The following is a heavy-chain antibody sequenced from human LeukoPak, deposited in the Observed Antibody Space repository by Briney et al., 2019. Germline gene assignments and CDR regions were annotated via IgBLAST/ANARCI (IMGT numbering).Heavy chain of an antibody. D-gene: IGHD4-17*01. CDR1: GFTFSSYA. Sequence: TGGSLRLSCAASGFTFSSYAMSWVRQAPGKGLEWVAVISYDGSNKYYADSVKGRFTISRDNSKNTLYLQMNSLRAEDTAVYYCARALDYGDLPFYYYYGMDVWGQGTTVTVSS. V-gene: IGHV3-30-3*01. J-gene: IGHJ6*02. CDR2: ISYDGSNK. CDR3: ARALDYGDLPFYYYYGMDV.